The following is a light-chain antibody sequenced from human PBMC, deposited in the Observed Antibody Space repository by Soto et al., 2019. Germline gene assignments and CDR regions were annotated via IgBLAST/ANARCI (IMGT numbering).Light chain of an antibody. Sequence: DIQITQSPSARSASVGDRVTVACRASQGISNYLAWYQQKPGKVPKLLIYAASTLQSGVPSRFSGSGSGTDFNLTISSLQPEDVATYYCQKYKSAPLTFGGGTKVAIK. CDR2: AAS. J-gene: IGKJ4*01. CDR1: QGISNY. CDR3: QKYKSAPLT. V-gene: IGKV1-27*01.